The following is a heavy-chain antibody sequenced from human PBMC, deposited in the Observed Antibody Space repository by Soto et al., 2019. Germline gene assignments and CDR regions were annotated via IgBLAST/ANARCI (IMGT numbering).Heavy chain of an antibody. V-gene: IGHV3-30-3*01. Sequence: QVQLVESGGGVVQPGRSLRLSCAASGFTFSSYAMRWVRQAPGKGLEWVAVISYDGSNKYYADSVTGRFTISRDNSKNTLYLQMNILRAEDTAVYYCARDHLGPFDYWGQGTLVTVSS. CDR1: GFTFSSYA. CDR2: ISYDGSNK. J-gene: IGHJ4*02. CDR3: ARDHLGPFDY.